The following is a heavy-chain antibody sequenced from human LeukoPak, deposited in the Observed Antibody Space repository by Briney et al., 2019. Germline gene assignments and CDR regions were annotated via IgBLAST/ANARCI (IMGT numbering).Heavy chain of an antibody. CDR1: GGSISSYY. V-gene: IGHV4-59*01. CDR3: AREMVRSMAWFDP. J-gene: IGHJ5*02. D-gene: IGHD3-10*01. CDR2: IYYSGST. Sequence: SETLSLTCTVSGGSISSYYWSWIRQPPGKGLEWIGYIYYSGSTNYNPPLKSRVTISVDTSKNQFSLKLSSVTAADTAVYYCAREMVRSMAWFDPWGQGTLVTVSS.